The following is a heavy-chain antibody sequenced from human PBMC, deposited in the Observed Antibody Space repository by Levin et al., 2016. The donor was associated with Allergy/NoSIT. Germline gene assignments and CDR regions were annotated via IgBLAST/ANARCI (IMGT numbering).Heavy chain of an antibody. V-gene: IGHV3-11*03. J-gene: IGHJ4*02. D-gene: IGHD3-10*01. CDR2: ISNTGSDT. CDR3: ARAYGSLDF. Sequence: GESLKISCAVSGFTFSDHWMAWIRQAPGKGLEWLSHISNTGSDTIYADSVRGRFTVSRDDAESSVYLHMNSLTADDTAVYYCARAYGSLDFWGRGVLVTVSS. CDR1: GFTFSDHW.